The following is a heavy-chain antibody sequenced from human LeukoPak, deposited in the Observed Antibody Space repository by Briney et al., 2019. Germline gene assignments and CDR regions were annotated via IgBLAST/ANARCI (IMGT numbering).Heavy chain of an antibody. Sequence: ASVKVSCKASGYTFTSYGISWVRQAPGQGLEWMGIINPSGGSTSYAQKFQGRVTMTRDTSTSTVYMELSSLRSEDTAVYYCARKIAAPNKGFDYWGQGTLVTVSS. CDR1: GYTFTSYG. CDR3: ARKIAAPNKGFDY. D-gene: IGHD6-6*01. CDR2: INPSGGST. V-gene: IGHV1-46*01. J-gene: IGHJ4*02.